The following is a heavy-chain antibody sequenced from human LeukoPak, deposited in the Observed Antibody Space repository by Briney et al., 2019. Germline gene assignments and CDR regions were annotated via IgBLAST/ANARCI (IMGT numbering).Heavy chain of an antibody. J-gene: IGHJ3*02. D-gene: IGHD3-3*01. CDR3: ARGSRFGVVGRDAFDI. CDR2: INSEGIST. Sequence: GGSLRLSCAASVFTFSSYWMHCVRQAPGKGLVWVSRINSEGISTSYADSVKGRFTISRDNAKNTLYLQMNSLRAEDTAVYYCARGSRFGVVGRDAFDIWGQGTMVTVST. CDR1: VFTFSSYW. V-gene: IGHV3-74*01.